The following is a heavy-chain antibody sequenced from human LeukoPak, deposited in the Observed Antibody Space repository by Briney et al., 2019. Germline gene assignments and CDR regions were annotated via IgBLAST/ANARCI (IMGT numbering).Heavy chain of an antibody. Sequence: GWSLRLSCAASGFTFSNYAMNWVRQAPGKGLEWVSGIVGSGGSTYYADSVKGRFAISRDNSKDTLDLQMSSLRAEDTAVYYCAKAANQARPTYFDYWGQGTLVTVSS. V-gene: IGHV3-23*01. CDR3: AKAANQARPTYFDY. CDR1: GFTFSNYA. J-gene: IGHJ4*02. D-gene: IGHD6-6*01. CDR2: IVGSGGST.